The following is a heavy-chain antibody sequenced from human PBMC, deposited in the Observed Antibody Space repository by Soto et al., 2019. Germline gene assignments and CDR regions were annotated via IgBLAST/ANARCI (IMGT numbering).Heavy chain of an antibody. CDR2: IYYTGTT. D-gene: IGHD4-17*01. Sequence: QVQLQESGPGLVKPSQTVSLTCTVSGGSISSGDYYWNWIRQHPGKGLEWIGYIYYTGTTYYNPSLKSRVTISVDRSKNQCSRKLTSVTATDTAVFYCARQDHDYGDKRGVGWFDPWGQGTLVTVSS. CDR1: GGSISSGDYY. J-gene: IGHJ5*02. V-gene: IGHV4-31*03. CDR3: ARQDHDYGDKRGVGWFDP.